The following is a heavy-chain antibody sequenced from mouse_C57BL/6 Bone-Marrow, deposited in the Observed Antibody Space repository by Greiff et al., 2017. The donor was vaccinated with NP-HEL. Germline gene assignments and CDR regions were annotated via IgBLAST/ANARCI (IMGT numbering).Heavy chain of an antibody. D-gene: IGHD4-1*01. CDR1: GYTFTDYE. Sequence: SGAELVRPGASVTLSCKASGYTFTDYEMHWVKQTPVHGLEWIGAIDPETGGTAYNQKFKGKAILTADKSSSTAYMELRSLTSEDSAVYYCNWDDFDYWGQGTTLTVSS. V-gene: IGHV1-15*01. CDR3: NWDDFDY. CDR2: IDPETGGT. J-gene: IGHJ2*01.